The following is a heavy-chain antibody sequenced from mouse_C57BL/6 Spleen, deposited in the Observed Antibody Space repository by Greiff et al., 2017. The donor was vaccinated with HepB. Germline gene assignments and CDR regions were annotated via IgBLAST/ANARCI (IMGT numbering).Heavy chain of an antibody. Sequence: QVQLQQPGAELVKPGASVKLSCKASGYTFTSYWMQWVKQRPGQGLELIGEIDPSDIYTNYNQKFKGKATLTVDTSSSTAYMQLSSLTSEDSAVYYCVSTAQAYYFDYWGQGTTLTVSS. CDR3: VSTAQAYYFDY. V-gene: IGHV1-50*01. D-gene: IGHD3-2*02. CDR1: GYTFTSYW. CDR2: IDPSDIYT. J-gene: IGHJ2*01.